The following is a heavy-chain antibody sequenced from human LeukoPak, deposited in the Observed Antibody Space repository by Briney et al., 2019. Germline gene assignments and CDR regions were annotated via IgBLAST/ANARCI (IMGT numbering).Heavy chain of an antibody. V-gene: IGHV3-30*02. Sequence: GGSLRLSCAASGFTFSSYGMHWVRQAPGKGLEWVAIIRYDGSNKYYADSVKGRFTISRDNSKNTLYLQMNSLRAEDTAVYYCAKDACTNGVCYTRIYYYYYMDVWGKGTTVTVSS. J-gene: IGHJ6*03. CDR3: AKDACTNGVCYTRIYYYYYMDV. CDR1: GFTFSSYG. D-gene: IGHD2-8*01. CDR2: IRYDGSNK.